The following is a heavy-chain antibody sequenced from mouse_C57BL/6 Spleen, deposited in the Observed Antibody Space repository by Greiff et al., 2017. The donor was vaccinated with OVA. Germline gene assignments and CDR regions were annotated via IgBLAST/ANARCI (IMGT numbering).Heavy chain of an antibody. V-gene: IGHV1-26*01. Sequence: VQLQQSGPELVKPGASVKISCKASGYTFTDYYMNWVKQSHGKSLEWIGDINPNNGGTSYNQKFKGKATLTVDKSSSTAYMELRSLTSEDSAVYYCAREDYYSNYRFAYWGQGTLVTVSA. CDR3: AREDYYSNYRFAY. J-gene: IGHJ3*01. CDR2: INPNNGGT. CDR1: GYTFTDYY. D-gene: IGHD2-5*01.